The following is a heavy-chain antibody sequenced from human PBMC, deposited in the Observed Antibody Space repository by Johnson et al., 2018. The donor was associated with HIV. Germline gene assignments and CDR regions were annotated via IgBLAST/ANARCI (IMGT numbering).Heavy chain of an antibody. CDR3: AREGLWWGAFDI. CDR1: GFSVSNNY. D-gene: IGHD2-21*01. V-gene: IGHV3-53*01. Sequence: EVQLVESGGGLIQPGGSLRLSCAVSGFSVSNNYMSWVRQAPGKGLEWVSVMYSGGRTYYADSVKGRFTIFRDNSKNTLYLQMNSLRAEDTAVYYCAREGLWWGAFDIWGQGTMVTVSS. J-gene: IGHJ3*02. CDR2: MYSGGRT.